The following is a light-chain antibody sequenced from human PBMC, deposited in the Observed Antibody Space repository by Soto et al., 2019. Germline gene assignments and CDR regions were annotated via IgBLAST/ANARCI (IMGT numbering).Light chain of an antibody. CDR3: QQRNVWPPVT. J-gene: IGKJ5*01. CDR2: GAF. Sequence: ENVLTQAPATQSLSSGERDTPSCRASPSVTNCLAWYQQKPGQAPRLLIYGAFNRATGIPARFSGSGSGTDFTLTISSLEPEDSAVYYCQQRNVWPPVTFGQGTRLEL. CDR1: PSVTNC. V-gene: IGKV3-11*01.